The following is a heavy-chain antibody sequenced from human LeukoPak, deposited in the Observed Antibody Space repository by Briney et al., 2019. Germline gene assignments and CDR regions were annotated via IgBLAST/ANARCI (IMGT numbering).Heavy chain of an antibody. CDR1: GSTFSSYA. V-gene: IGHV3-30*04. Sequence: GGSLRLSCAASGSTFSSYAMHWVRQAPGKGLEWVAVISYDGSNKYYADSVKGRFTISRDNSKNTLYLQMNSLRAEDTAVYYCARDPNREWLVQDYWGQGTLVTVSS. CDR2: ISYDGSNK. D-gene: IGHD6-19*01. J-gene: IGHJ4*02. CDR3: ARDPNREWLVQDY.